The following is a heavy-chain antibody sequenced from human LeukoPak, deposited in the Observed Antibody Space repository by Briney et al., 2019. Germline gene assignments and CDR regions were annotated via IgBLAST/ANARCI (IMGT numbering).Heavy chain of an antibody. CDR2: LYSGGST. Sequence: PGGSLRLSCAVSGFAFSSTYMSWVRQAPGKGLEWFSVLYSGGSTYYADYVQGRFTISRDNSKNTLYLQMNSLRAEDTAVYYCAKDLESGGDSPEYFQHWGQGTLVTVSS. CDR1: GFAFSSTY. J-gene: IGHJ1*01. D-gene: IGHD2-21*02. V-gene: IGHV3-66*01. CDR3: AKDLESGGDSPEYFQH.